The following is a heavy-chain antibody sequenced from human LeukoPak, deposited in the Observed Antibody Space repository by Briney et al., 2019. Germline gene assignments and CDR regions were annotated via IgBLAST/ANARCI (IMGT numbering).Heavy chain of an antibody. CDR3: GGDGGPLGSGSYFGH. D-gene: IGHD3-10*01. CDR2: LFPGGSP. Sequence: SETQSLTCTVSGDFISNYFWTWVRHPGGKGLEWIRRLFPGGSPNISPSFKGRVTLPVDTPKTQFSLIMTSVTAAATACYYLGGDGGPLGSGSYFGHWGQGTLVTVSS. V-gene: IGHV4-4*07. J-gene: IGHJ4*02. CDR1: GDFISNYF.